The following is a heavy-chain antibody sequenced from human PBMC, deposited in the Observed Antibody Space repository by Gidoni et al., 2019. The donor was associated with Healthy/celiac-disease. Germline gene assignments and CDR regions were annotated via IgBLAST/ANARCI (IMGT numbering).Heavy chain of an antibody. D-gene: IGHD6-13*01. J-gene: IGHJ2*01. CDR3: ARVKQSIAAATLRYFDL. V-gene: IGHV4-34*01. Sequence: QVQLQQWGAGLLKPSETLSLTCAVYGGSFSGYYWSWIRQPPGKGLEWIGEINHSGSTNYNPSLKSRVTISVDTSKNQFSLKLSSVTAADTAVYYCARVKQSIAAATLRYFDLWGRGTLVTVSS. CDR2: INHSGST. CDR1: GGSFSGYY.